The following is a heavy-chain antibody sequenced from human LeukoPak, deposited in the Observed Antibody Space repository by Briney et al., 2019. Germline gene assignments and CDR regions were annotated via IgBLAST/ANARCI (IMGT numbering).Heavy chain of an antibody. D-gene: IGHD3-10*01. CDR1: GGTFISYA. CDR3: ARSPGGFGPADYFDY. Sequence: SVTVSFKATGGTFISYAISWVRQAPGQGLEWMGRIIPILGIANYAQKFQGRVTITADKSTSTAYMELSSLRSEDTAVYYCARSPGGFGPADYFDYWGQGTLVTVSS. V-gene: IGHV1-69*04. CDR2: IIPILGIA. J-gene: IGHJ4*02.